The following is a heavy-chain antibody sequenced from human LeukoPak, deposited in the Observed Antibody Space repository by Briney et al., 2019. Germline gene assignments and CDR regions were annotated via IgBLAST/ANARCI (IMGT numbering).Heavy chain of an antibody. J-gene: IGHJ6*03. CDR1: GGTFSSYA. V-gene: IGHV1-69*06. CDR2: IIPISGTA. D-gene: IGHD5-18*01. Sequence: GASVKVSCKASGGTFSSYAISWVRQAPGQGLGWMGGIIPISGTANYAQKFQRRVTITADKSTSTAYKELSSLRSEDSAVYYCARGEGYSYGYHSYYYYYMDVWGKGTTVTVSS. CDR3: ARGEGYSYGYHSYYYYYMDV.